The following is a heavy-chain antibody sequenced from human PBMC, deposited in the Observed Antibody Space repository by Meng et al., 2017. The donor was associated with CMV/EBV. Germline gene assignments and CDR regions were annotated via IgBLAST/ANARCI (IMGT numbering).Heavy chain of an antibody. CDR1: GFTFDDHA. CDR3: AKDISSSWYLHYYFDY. J-gene: IGHJ4*02. V-gene: IGHV3-9*01. CDR2: ISWNSGSI. D-gene: IGHD6-13*01. Sequence: GGSLRLSCAASGFTFDDHAMHWVRQAPGKGLEWVSGISWNSGSIGYADSVKGRFTISRDNAKNSLYLQMNSLRAEDTALYYCAKDISSSWYLHYYFDYWGQGTLVTVSS.